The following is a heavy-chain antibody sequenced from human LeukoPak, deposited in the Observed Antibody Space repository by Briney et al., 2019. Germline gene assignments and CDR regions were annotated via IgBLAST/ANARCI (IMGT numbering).Heavy chain of an antibody. D-gene: IGHD3-3*01. CDR3: ARDRVGSADFWSGYYTGTFDY. CDR2: INWNGGST. Sequence: GGSLRLSCAASGFTFDDYGMSWVRQAPGKGLEWVSGINWNGGSTGYADSVKGRFTISRDNAKNSLYLQMNSLRAEDTAVYYCARDRVGSADFWSGYYTGTFDYWGQGTLVTVSS. CDR1: GFTFDDYG. V-gene: IGHV3-20*04. J-gene: IGHJ4*02.